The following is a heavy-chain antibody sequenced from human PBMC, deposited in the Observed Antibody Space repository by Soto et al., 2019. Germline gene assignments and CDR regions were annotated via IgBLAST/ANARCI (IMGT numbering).Heavy chain of an antibody. CDR3: AKGRFESPDDAFDI. Sequence: GGSLRLSCAASGFTFSSYAMSWVRQAPGKGLEWVSTFIGSGGSTYYADSVKGRFTISRDNSKNTLYLQMNSLRAEDTAVYYCAKGRFESPDDAFDIWGQGTMVTVSS. D-gene: IGHD3-10*01. CDR2: FIGSGGST. J-gene: IGHJ3*02. V-gene: IGHV3-23*01. CDR1: GFTFSSYA.